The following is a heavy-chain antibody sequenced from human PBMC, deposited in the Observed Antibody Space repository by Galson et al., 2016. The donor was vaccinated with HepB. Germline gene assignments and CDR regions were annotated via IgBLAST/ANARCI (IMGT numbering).Heavy chain of an antibody. D-gene: IGHD2-2*01. CDR2: ISGSGDTT. CDR1: GFTFSRHW. CDR3: AKGNIVQVPAAPYA. Sequence: SLRLSCAASGFTFSRHWMYWVRQAPGKGLEWVSSISGSGDTTYDADAVRGRFTISRDNSRNTLSLQMDSLRAEDSAIYYCAKGNIVQVPAAPYAWGQGALVTVSS. V-gene: IGHV3-23*01. J-gene: IGHJ5*02.